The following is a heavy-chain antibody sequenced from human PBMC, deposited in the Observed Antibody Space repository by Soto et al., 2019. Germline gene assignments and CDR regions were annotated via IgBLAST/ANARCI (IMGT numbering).Heavy chain of an antibody. D-gene: IGHD5-12*01. CDR2: IGTTGDT. V-gene: IGHV3-13*01. CDR1: GFTFSGYD. Sequence: EVQLVESGGGLVQPGGSLRLSCVAPGFTFSGYDMHWVRQPTEKGLEWVSAIGTTGDTYYADSVKGRFTISRENAKNSLYLQLNSLRPGDTAVYYCARGGIDTGYALVSWGQGTLVTVSS. J-gene: IGHJ4*02. CDR3: ARGGIDTGYALVS.